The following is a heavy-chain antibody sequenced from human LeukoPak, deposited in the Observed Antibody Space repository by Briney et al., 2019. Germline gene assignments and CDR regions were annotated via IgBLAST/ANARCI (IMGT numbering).Heavy chain of an antibody. CDR3: ANSAGGSGYYRPLDY. CDR1: GFTFSTYS. D-gene: IGHD3-22*01. J-gene: IGHJ4*02. Sequence: GVSLRLSCAASGFTFSTYSMNWVRQAPGKGLEWVSYISSGSSTIYYADSVKGRFTISRDNAKNSLYLQMNSLRAEDTAVYYCANSAGGSGYYRPLDYWGQATLVTVSS. V-gene: IGHV3-48*01. CDR2: ISSGSSTI.